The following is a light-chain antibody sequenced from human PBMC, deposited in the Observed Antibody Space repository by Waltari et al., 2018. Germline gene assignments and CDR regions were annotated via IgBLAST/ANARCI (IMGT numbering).Light chain of an antibody. Sequence: DIQMTQSPSYLSASVGDRVTITCRASQAISNYLAWYQQKPGKVPKFLIYAAYILQSGCPYRFSGTVAGTGFSLTISSLQPEDVATYYCQKYNSAPLTFGGGTKVENK. V-gene: IGKV1-27*01. J-gene: IGKJ4*01. CDR1: QAISNY. CDR2: AAY. CDR3: QKYNSAPLT.